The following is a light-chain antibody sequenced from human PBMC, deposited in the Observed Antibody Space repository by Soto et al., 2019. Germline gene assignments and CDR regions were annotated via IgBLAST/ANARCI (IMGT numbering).Light chain of an antibody. Sequence: QSALTQPRSVSGSPGQSVTISCTGTSSDVGGYNYVSWYQRHPGKAPKLMIYDVSERPSGVPDRFSGSKSGNTASLTISGLQAEDEADYYCCSYAGSNTYVFGTGTKVTVL. CDR1: SSDVGGYNY. J-gene: IGLJ1*01. CDR3: CSYAGSNTYV. V-gene: IGLV2-11*01. CDR2: DVS.